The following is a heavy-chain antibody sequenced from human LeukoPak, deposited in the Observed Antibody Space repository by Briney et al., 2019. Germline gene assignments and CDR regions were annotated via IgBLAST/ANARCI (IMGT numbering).Heavy chain of an antibody. V-gene: IGHV1-8*01. Sequence: ASVKVSCKASGYTYTSYDINWVRQATGQGLEWMGWMNPNSGNTGYAQKFQGRVTMTRNTSISTAYMELSSLRSEDTAVYYCARELRWYRRFDPWGQGTLVTVSS. J-gene: IGHJ5*02. CDR1: GYTYTSYD. CDR2: MNPNSGNT. CDR3: ARELRWYRRFDP. D-gene: IGHD4-23*01.